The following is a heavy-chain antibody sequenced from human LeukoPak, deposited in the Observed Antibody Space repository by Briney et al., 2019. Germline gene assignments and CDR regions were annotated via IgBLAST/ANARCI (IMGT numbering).Heavy chain of an antibody. D-gene: IGHD3-10*01. CDR3: AKDALEYYYGSGSEFDY. CDR1: GFTFSSYA. CDR2: IRGSGGST. Sequence: PGGSLRLSCAASGFTFSSYAMSWVRQAPGKGLEWVSAIRGSGGSTYYADSVKGRFTISRDNSKNTLYLQMKSLRAEDTAVYYCAKDALEYYYGSGSEFDYWGQGTLVTVSS. V-gene: IGHV3-23*01. J-gene: IGHJ4*02.